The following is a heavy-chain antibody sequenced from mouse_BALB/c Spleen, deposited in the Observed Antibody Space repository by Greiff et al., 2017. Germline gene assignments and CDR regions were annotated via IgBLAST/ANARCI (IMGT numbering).Heavy chain of an antibody. V-gene: IGHV1-54*01. J-gene: IGHJ2*01. CDR3: AGGHYYFDY. Sequence: VQLVESGAELVRPGTSVKVSCKASGYAFTNYLIEWVKQRPGQGLEWIGVINPGSGGTNYNEKFKGKATLTADKSSSTAYMQLSSLTSDDSAVYFCAGGHYYFDYWGQGTTLTVSS. CDR1: GYAFTNYL. CDR2: INPGSGGT.